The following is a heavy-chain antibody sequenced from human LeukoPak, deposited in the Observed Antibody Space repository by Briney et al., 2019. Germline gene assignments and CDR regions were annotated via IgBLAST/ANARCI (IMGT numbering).Heavy chain of an antibody. CDR2: IYSGGST. CDR1: GFTVSSNY. Sequence: GGSLRLSCAASGFTVSSNYMSWVRQAPGKGLEWVSVIYSGGSTYYADSVKGRFTISRDNSKNTLYLQMNSLRAEDTAVYYYARERKSGRRIFDYWGQGTLVTVSS. CDR3: ARERKSGRRIFDY. J-gene: IGHJ4*02. D-gene: IGHD3-3*01. V-gene: IGHV3-53*01.